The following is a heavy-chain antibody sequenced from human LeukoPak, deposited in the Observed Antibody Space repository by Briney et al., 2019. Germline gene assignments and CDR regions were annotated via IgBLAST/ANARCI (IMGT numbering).Heavy chain of an antibody. CDR1: GFTFSSYG. Sequence: GGSLRLSCAASGFTFSSYGIHLTRQGPDTGKEWEALIRYEGSSKYYADSVKGRFTISRDNYKNPLYLQMDRLRPEDTAIYYCAKDLLRDRWFGESWGQGTLVTVSS. J-gene: IGHJ5*02. CDR2: IRYEGSSK. V-gene: IGHV3-30*02. D-gene: IGHD3-10*01. CDR3: AKDLLRDRWFGES.